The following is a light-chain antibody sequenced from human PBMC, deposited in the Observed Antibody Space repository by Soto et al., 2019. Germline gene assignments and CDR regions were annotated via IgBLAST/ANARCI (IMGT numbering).Light chain of an antibody. Sequence: DIQMTQSPSTLSASVWDRVTITCRASQTIGTWLAWYQQKPAKAPKLLIYKASTLESGVPSRFSGSGSGTEFTLTISSLQADDFATYYCQQYNDLSTFGGGTKVDIK. CDR3: QQYNDLST. CDR1: QTIGTW. V-gene: IGKV1-5*03. J-gene: IGKJ4*01. CDR2: KAS.